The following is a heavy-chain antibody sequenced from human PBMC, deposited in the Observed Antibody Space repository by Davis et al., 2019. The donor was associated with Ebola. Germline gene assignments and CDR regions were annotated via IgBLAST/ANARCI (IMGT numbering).Heavy chain of an antibody. J-gene: IGHJ6*02. CDR1: GYTFTSYY. D-gene: IGHD2-15*01. CDR3: ATDRGYCSGGSCYPRTYGMDV. CDR2: INPSGGST. V-gene: IGHV1-46*01. Sequence: AASVKVSCKASGYTFTSYYMHWVRQAPGQGLEWMGIINPSGGSTIYAQKFQGRATMTEDTSTDTAYMELSSLRSEDTAVYYCATDRGYCSGGSCYPRTYGMDVWGQGTTVTVSS.